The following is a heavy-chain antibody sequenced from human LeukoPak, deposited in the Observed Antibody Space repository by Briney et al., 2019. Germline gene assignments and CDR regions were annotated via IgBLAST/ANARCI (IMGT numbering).Heavy chain of an antibody. V-gene: IGHV3-30*04. CDR1: GFTFSSYA. CDR2: ISYDGSNK. D-gene: IGHD4-23*01. J-gene: IGHJ4*02. Sequence: PGGSLRLSCAASGFTFSSYAMHWVRQAPGKGLEWVAVISYDGSNKYYADSVKGRFTISRDNSKNTLYLQMNSLRAEDTAVYYCARDAGYGGNSDYWGQGTLVTVSS. CDR3: ARDAGYGGNSDY.